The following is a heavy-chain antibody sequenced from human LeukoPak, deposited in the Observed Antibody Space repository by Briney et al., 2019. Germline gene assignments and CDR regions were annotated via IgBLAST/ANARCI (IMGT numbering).Heavy chain of an antibody. J-gene: IGHJ4*02. CDR1: GYTFTSYD. CDR2: INPNSGGT. D-gene: IGHD6-19*01. V-gene: IGHV1-2*04. Sequence: ASVKVSCKASGYTFTSYDINWVRQAPGQGLEWMGWINPNSGGTNYAQKFQGWVTMTRDTSISTAYMELSRLRSDDTAVYYCARGVVSGSALFDYWGQGTLVTVSS. CDR3: ARGVVSGSALFDY.